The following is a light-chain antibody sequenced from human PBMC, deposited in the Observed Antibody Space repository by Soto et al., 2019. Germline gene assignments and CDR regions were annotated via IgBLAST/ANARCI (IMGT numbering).Light chain of an antibody. CDR3: QHRSNWLGT. J-gene: IGKJ3*01. Sequence: EIVLTQSPATLSLSPGERATLSCRASQSVSGSLAWYQQKPGQAPRLLIYDASNRATGIPARFSGSGSGTDFTLTISSLEPEDFAVYYCQHRSNWLGTFGPGTKVDIK. V-gene: IGKV3-11*01. CDR1: QSVSGS. CDR2: DAS.